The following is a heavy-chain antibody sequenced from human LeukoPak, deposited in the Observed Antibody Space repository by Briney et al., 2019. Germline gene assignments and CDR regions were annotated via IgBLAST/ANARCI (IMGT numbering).Heavy chain of an antibody. Sequence: GRSLRLSCAASGFTFSSYGMHWFRQAPGKGLEWVAVISYDGSNKYYADSVKGRFTISRDNSKNTLYLQMNSLRAEDTAVYYCAKEQHYDSSGYRPRRDYYYGMDVWGQGTTVTVSS. CDR3: AKEQHYDSSGYRPRRDYYYGMDV. CDR1: GFTFSSYG. J-gene: IGHJ6*02. D-gene: IGHD3-22*01. CDR2: ISYDGSNK. V-gene: IGHV3-30*18.